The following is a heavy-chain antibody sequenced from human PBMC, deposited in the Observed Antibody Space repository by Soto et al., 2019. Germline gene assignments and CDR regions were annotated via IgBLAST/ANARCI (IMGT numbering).Heavy chain of an antibody. J-gene: IGHJ3*02. CDR2: INPNSGGT. D-gene: IGHD2-2*01. Sequence: ASVKVSCKASGYTFTGYYMHWVRQAPGQGLEWMGWINPNSGGTNYAQKFQGWVTMTRDTSISTAYMELSRLRSDDTAVYYCARDSQWLLGYCSSTSCLGPGTNAFDIWGQGTMVTVSS. V-gene: IGHV1-2*04. CDR3: ARDSQWLLGYCSSTSCLGPGTNAFDI. CDR1: GYTFTGYY.